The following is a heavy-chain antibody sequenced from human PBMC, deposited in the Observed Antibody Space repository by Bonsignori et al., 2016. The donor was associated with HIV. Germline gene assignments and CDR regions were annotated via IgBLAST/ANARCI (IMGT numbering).Heavy chain of an antibody. Sequence: WIRQPPGKGLEWLGEVNHRGNTDYNPSLKSRVAISVDTSKNQVSLKLTSVTAADSAVYYCARGRRIPFLATSRGDPFDIWGQGTLVTVSS. D-gene: IGHD5-24*01. CDR2: VNHRGNT. CDR3: ARGRRIPFLATSRGDPFDI. V-gene: IGHV4-34*01. J-gene: IGHJ3*02.